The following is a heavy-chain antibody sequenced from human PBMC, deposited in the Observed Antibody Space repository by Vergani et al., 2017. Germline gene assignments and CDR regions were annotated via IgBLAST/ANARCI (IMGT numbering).Heavy chain of an antibody. V-gene: IGHV1-69*08. CDR3: ARDHYDSSGYYY. Sequence: QVQLVQSGAEVKKPGSSVKVSCKASGGTFSSYTISWVRQAPGQGLEWMGRIIPILGIANYAQKLQGRVTITADKSTSTAYMELSSLRSEDTAVYYCARDHYDSSGYYYWGQGTLVTVSS. D-gene: IGHD3-22*01. CDR1: GGTFSSYT. J-gene: IGHJ4*02. CDR2: IIPILGIA.